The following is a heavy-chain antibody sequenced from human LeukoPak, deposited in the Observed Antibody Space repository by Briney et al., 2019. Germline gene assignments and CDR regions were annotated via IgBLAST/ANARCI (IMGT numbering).Heavy chain of an antibody. CDR1: GGSISSYY. J-gene: IGHJ5*02. V-gene: IGHV4-59*08. D-gene: IGHD1-26*01. Sequence: SETLSLTCTVSGGSISSYYWSWIRQPPGKGLEWIGYIYYSGSTNYSPSLKSRVTISIDTSKNQFSLKLISVTAADTAVYYCARHRTGSYPVGFDPWGQGTLVTVSS. CDR2: IYYSGST. CDR3: ARHRTGSYPVGFDP.